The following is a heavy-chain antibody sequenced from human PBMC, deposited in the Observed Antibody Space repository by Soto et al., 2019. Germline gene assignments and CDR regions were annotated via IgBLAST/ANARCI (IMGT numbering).Heavy chain of an antibody. CDR3: VADDMIVVI. CDR2: IVVGSGNT. CDR1: GFTFTNSA. V-gene: IGHV1-58*01. J-gene: IGHJ4*02. D-gene: IGHD3-22*01. Sequence: VKVSCKASGFTFTNSAVQWVRQARGQRLEWIGWIVVGSGNTNYAQKFQERVTITRDMSTSTAYMELSSLRSEDTAVYYCVADDMIVVIWGKGTLVTVSS.